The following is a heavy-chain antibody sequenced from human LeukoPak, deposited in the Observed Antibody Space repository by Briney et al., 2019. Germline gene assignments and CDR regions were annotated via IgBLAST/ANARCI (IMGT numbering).Heavy chain of an antibody. CDR3: ARRGHWEYYYDSSGYYRDLIPPFDY. D-gene: IGHD3-22*01. CDR1: GDSISTYY. V-gene: IGHV4-59*08. J-gene: IGHJ4*02. Sequence: SETLSLTCTVSGDSISTYYWSWIRQPPGKGLEWIGYIYYSGSTNYNPSLKSRVIISEDTSKNQFSLKLSSVTAADTAVYYCARRGHWEYYYDSSGYYRDLIPPFDYWGQGTLVTVSS. CDR2: IYYSGST.